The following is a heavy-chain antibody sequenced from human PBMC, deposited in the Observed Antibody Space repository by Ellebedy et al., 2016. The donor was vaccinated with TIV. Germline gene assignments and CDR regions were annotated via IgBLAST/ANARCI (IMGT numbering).Heavy chain of an antibody. J-gene: IGHJ3*02. CDR2: IYYTGNT. V-gene: IGHV4-59*01. CDR3: ARGGYSSGWYHKAFDI. Sequence: MPSETLFLTCTVSGGSISSYYWSWIRQPPGKGLEWIGYIYYTGNTNYNPSLKSRVTISVDTSKDHFSLRLTSVTAADTAVYYCARGGYSSGWYHKAFDIWGQGTMVTVSS. CDR1: GGSISSYY. D-gene: IGHD6-19*01.